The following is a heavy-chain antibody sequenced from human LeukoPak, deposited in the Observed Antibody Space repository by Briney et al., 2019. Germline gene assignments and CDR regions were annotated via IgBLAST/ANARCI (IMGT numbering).Heavy chain of an antibody. CDR3: ACDSNYTY. CDR2: IYYSGST. D-gene: IGHD4-11*01. V-gene: IGHV4-59*12. Sequence: SETLSLTCTVSGGSISSYYWSWIRQPPGKGLEWIGYIYYSGSTNYNPSLKSRVTISVDKSRNQFSLKLTSVTAADTAVYYCACDSNYTYWGQGTLVTVSS. CDR1: GGSISSYY. J-gene: IGHJ4*02.